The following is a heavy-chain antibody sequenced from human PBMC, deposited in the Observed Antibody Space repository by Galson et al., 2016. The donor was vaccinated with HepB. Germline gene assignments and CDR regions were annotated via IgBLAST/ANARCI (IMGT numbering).Heavy chain of an antibody. CDR2: IRGSAGST. Sequence: SLRLSCAASGFTFSDYAMSWVRQAPGKGLEWVSVIRGSAGSTHYADSVRGRFTISRDNSKNTLLLQMNSLRAEDTAVYYCAKDGGFDWSYFDNWGRGTLVTVSS. J-gene: IGHJ4*02. V-gene: IGHV3-23*01. CDR1: GFTFSDYA. CDR3: AKDGGFDWSYFDN. D-gene: IGHD3-9*01.